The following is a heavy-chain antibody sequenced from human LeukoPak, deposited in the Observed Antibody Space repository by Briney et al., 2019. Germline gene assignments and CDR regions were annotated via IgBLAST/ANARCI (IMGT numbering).Heavy chain of an antibody. V-gene: IGHV3-23*01. CDR1: GFTFTNYA. Sequence: GGSLRVSCAASGFTFTNYAMTWVRQAPGKGLEWVSSISGSDSKTYYADSVKGRFTISRDNAKNTLYLQMNSLRAEDTAVYYCAKNNYDSSGYYYALLDYWGQGTLVTVSS. D-gene: IGHD3-22*01. CDR2: ISGSDSKT. J-gene: IGHJ4*02. CDR3: AKNNYDSSGYYYALLDY.